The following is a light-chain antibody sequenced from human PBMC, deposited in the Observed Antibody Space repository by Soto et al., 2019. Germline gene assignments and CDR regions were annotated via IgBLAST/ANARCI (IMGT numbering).Light chain of an antibody. CDR2: DAS. V-gene: IGKV3-11*01. CDR3: QQRNSWPLT. CDR1: QSVRSY. Sequence: EIVLTQSPATLSLSPGERATLSCRASQSVRSYLACYQQKPGQAPRLLIYDASNRATGIPARFSGSGSGTDFTLTISSLEPEDFAVYYCQQRNSWPLTFGGGTKVEIK. J-gene: IGKJ4*01.